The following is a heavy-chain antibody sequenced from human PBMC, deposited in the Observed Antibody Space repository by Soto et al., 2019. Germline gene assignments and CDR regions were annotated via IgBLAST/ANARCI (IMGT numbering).Heavy chain of an antibody. CDR1: GFTFSSYS. CDR3: ARDPSYFDF. Sequence: PGGSLRLSCAASGFTFSSYSMNWVRQAPGKGLEWVSSISSTSSYIYYADPVRGRFTISRDNAKNSLYLQLKSLRAEDTAVYYCARDPSYFDFWGQGTLVTVSS. J-gene: IGHJ4*02. CDR2: ISSTSSYI. V-gene: IGHV3-21*01.